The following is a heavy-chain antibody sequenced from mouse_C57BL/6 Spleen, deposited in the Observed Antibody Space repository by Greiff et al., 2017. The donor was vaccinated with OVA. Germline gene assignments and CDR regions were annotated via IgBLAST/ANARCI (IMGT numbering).Heavy chain of an antibody. CDR2: ISNDGSN. CDR3: ASDQGGYDGSYGFGC. Sequence: EVKLQQSGPGLVKPSQSLSLPCSVPGYSITSGYYWNWIRQFPGNKLEWVGYISNDGSNNYNPSLKNRISITRDTSQNQFFLKLNSVTTEDTASYYCASDQGGYDGSYGFGCCGEVILVTVSA. CDR1: GYSITSGYY. V-gene: IGHV3-6*01. D-gene: IGHD2-3*01. J-gene: IGHJ3*01.